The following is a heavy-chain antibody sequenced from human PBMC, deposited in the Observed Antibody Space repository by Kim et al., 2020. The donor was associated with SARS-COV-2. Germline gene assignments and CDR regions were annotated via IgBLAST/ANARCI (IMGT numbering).Heavy chain of an antibody. CDR1: GFTFSSYG. D-gene: IGHD6-19*01. CDR3: ARDVTGHNSGPSWY. CDR2: IWYDGSNK. J-gene: IGHJ1*01. V-gene: IGHV3-33*01. Sequence: GGSLRLSCAASGFTFSSYGMHWVRQAPGKGLEWVAVIWYDGSNKYYADSVKGRFTISRDNSKSTLDLQMNSLRAEDTAVYYCARDVTGHNSGPSWYWGQGNLVPLSS.